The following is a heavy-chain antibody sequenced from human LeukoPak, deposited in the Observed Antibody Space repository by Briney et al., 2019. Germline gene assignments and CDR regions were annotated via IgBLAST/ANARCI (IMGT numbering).Heavy chain of an antibody. CDR3: ARDGKYRWFDP. Sequence: SETLSLTCAVSGASISSSRYYWGWIRQPPGKGLEWIGYIYYSGSTYYNPSLKSRVTISADTSKNQFSLKLNSVTAADTAVYYCARDGKYRWFDPWGQGTLVTVSS. CDR1: GASISSSRYY. D-gene: IGHD5-18*01. V-gene: IGHV4-39*07. J-gene: IGHJ5*02. CDR2: IYYSGST.